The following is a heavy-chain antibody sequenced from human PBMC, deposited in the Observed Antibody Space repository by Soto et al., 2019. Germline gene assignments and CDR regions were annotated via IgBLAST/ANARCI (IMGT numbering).Heavy chain of an antibody. V-gene: IGHV1-3*01. CDR1: GYTFTSYA. CDR3: ARAQRQVYYYGTDV. J-gene: IGHJ6*02. Sequence: ASVKVSCKASGYTFTSYAMHWVRQAPGQRLEWMGWINAGNGNTKYSQKFQGRVTITRDTSASTAYMELSSLRSEDTAVYYCARAQRQVYYYGTDVWGQGTTVTVSS. CDR2: INAGNGNT.